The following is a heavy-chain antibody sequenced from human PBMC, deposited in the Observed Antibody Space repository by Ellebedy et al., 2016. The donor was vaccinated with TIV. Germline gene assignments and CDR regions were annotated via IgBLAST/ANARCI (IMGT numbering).Heavy chain of an antibody. D-gene: IGHD1-14*01. CDR2: IYYTGST. CDR3: ASGPNQYFFDY. CDR1: GDSISGYY. Sequence: MPSETLSLTCTVSGDSISGYYWSWIRQPPGKGLEWIGYIYYTGSTNYNPSLKSRLTISVDTSKNQFSLKLTSVTAADTAVYYCASGPNQYFFDYWGQGTLVTVSS. J-gene: IGHJ4*02. V-gene: IGHV4-59*01.